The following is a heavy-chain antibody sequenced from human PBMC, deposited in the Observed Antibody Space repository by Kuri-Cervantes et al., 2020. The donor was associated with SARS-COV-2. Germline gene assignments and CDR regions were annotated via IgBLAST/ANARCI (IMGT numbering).Heavy chain of an antibody. Sequence: SQTLSLTCAVSGYSISSGYYWGWIRQPPGKGLEWIGSIYHSGSTYYNPSLKSRVTISVDTSKNQFSLKLSSVTAADTAVYYCARVRLKTFLNYMDVWGKGTTVTVSS. CDR1: GYSISSGYY. J-gene: IGHJ6*03. V-gene: IGHV4-38-2*01. CDR3: ARVRLKTFLNYMDV. CDR2: IYHSGST. D-gene: IGHD3-3*01.